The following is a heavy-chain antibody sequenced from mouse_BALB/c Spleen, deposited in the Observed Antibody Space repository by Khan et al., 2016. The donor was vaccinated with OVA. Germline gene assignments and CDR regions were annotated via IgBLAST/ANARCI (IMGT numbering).Heavy chain of an antibody. V-gene: IGHV2-6-7*01. CDR3: ARAYYANYREAMDF. Sequence: QVQLQQSGPGLVAPSQSLSITCTVSGFSSTGYGVNWVRQPPGKGLEWLGMIWGDGSTDYNSALKSRLSISKDNSKSQVFLKMNSLQTDDTARYYCARAYYANYREAMDFWGQVTSVTFSS. D-gene: IGHD2-10*01. J-gene: IGHJ4*01. CDR2: IWGDGST. CDR1: GFSSTGYG.